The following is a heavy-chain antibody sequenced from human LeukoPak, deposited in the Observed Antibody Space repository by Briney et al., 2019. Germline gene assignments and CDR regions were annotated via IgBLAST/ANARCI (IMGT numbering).Heavy chain of an antibody. J-gene: IGHJ4*02. D-gene: IGHD4-23*01. CDR2: IIPIFGTA. Sequence: GASVKVSCKASGYTFTSYGISWVRQAPGQGLEWMGRIIPIFGTANYAQKFQGRVTITTDESTSTAYMELSSLRSEDTAVYYCARFDYGGNSAFDYWGQGTLVTVSS. CDR3: ARFDYGGNSAFDY. V-gene: IGHV1-69*05. CDR1: GYTFTSYG.